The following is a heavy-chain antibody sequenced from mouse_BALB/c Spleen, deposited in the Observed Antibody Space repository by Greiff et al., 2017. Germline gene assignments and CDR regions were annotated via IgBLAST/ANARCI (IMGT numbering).Heavy chain of an antibody. CDR3: ARSGYDYDGYYFDY. J-gene: IGHJ2*01. Sequence: VQLKESGAELARPGASVKMSCKASGYTFTSYTMHWVKQRPGQGLEWIGYINPSSGYTNYNQKFKDKATLTADKSSSTAYMQLSSLTSEDSAVYYCARSGYDYDGYYFDYWGQGTTLTVSS. V-gene: IGHV1-4*01. CDR2: INPSSGYT. D-gene: IGHD2-4*01. CDR1: GYTFTSYT.